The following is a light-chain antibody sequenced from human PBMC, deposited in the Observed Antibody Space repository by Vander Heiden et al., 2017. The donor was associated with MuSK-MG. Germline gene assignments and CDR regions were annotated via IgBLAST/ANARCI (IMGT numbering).Light chain of an antibody. V-gene: IGKV1-39*01. CDR3: QQSFSIPRT. CDR2: GAS. Sequence: DIQMTQSPSSLSASVGDRVTITCRASQSINRYLNWYQQRPGQAPKVLIYGASSLHSGVPSRFSGSGSGTDFTLTISSLQPEDFATYFCQQSFSIPRTFAQGTKLQIK. CDR1: QSINRY. J-gene: IGKJ2*01.